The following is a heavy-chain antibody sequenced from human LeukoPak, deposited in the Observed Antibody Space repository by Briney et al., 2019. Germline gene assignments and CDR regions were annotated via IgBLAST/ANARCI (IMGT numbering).Heavy chain of an antibody. Sequence: LTGGSLRLSCAASGFTVSSNYMSWVRQAPGKGLEWVSVIYRGDNTYYADSVKGRFTISRDNSKNTLYLQMNSLRAEDTAVYYCARVADTHIFDYWGQGTLVTVSS. V-gene: IGHV3-53*01. CDR2: IYRGDNT. D-gene: IGHD2-21*01. CDR1: GFTVSSNY. J-gene: IGHJ4*02. CDR3: ARVADTHIFDY.